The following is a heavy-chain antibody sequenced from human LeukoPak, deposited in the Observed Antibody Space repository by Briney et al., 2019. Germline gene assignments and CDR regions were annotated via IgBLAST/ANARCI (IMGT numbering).Heavy chain of an antibody. D-gene: IGHD1-26*01. Sequence: QPGGSLLLSCAASGFAFSSYAMSWVRQAPGKGLEWGSAISGSGGSTYYADSVKGRFTISRDNSKNTLYLQMNSLRAEDTAVYYCAKHSGSYYTAFDYGGQGTLVTVSS. CDR3: AKHSGSYYTAFDY. CDR1: GFAFSSYA. V-gene: IGHV3-23*01. J-gene: IGHJ4*02. CDR2: ISGSGGST.